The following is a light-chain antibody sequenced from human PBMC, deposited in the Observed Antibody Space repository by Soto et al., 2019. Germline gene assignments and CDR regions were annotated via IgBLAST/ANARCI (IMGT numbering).Light chain of an antibody. V-gene: IGLV1-51*01. J-gene: IGLJ2*01. CDR2: DNN. CDR3: ATWDGSLPGEV. Sequence: QSVLTQSPSVSAAPGQKVTISCSGSSFNIGNNYVSWYQQPPGTAPKLLIYDNNKRPSGIPDRFSGSKSGTSGTLDITGLQTGDEADYYCATWDGSLPGEVFGGGTKLTVL. CDR1: SFNIGNNY.